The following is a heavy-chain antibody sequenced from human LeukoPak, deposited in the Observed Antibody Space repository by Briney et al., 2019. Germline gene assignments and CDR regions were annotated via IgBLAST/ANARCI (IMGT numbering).Heavy chain of an antibody. D-gene: IGHD5-12*01. V-gene: IGHV1-69*13. CDR3: ARENLVATVSYYGMDV. Sequence: SVKVSCKASGGTFSSYAISWVRQTPGQGLEWMGGIIPIFGTANYAQKFQGRVTITADESTSTAYMELSSLRSEDTAVYYCARENLVATVSYYGMDVWGQGTTVTVSS. CDR1: GGTFSSYA. CDR2: IIPIFGTA. J-gene: IGHJ6*02.